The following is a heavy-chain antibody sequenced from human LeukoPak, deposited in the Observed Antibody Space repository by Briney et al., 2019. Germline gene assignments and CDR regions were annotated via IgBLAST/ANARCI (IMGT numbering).Heavy chain of an antibody. CDR1: GCTFRSYA. V-gene: IGHV3-23*01. D-gene: IGHD4-17*01. CDR3: AKGDGDYMYYFDY. J-gene: IGHJ4*02. CDR2: ISGSGGST. Sequence: PGGSLKLSCAAAGCTFRSYAMSWVRQAPGKGLEWVSAISGSGGSTYYADSEKGRFTISRDNSKNTLYLQMNSLRAEDTAVYYCAKGDGDYMYYFDYWGQGTLVTVSS.